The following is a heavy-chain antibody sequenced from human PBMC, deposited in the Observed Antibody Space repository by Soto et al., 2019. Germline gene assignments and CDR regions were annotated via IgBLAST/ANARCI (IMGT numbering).Heavy chain of an antibody. CDR1: GGSISSRGYY. CDR2: IYYSGST. J-gene: IGHJ5*02. Sequence: QLQLQESGPGLVKPSETLSLTCTVSGGSISSRGYYWGWIRQPPGKGLEWIGTIYYSGSTYYNPSLESGVXXSVDTSKNQFSLKLSSVTAADTAVYYCATSNWFDPWGQGTLVTVSS. V-gene: IGHV4-39*01. CDR3: ATSNWFDP.